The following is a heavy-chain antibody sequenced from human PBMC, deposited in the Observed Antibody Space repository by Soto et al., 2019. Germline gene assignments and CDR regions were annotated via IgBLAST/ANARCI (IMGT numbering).Heavy chain of an antibody. Sequence: SETLSLTCTVSGGSVSSVSYYWSWIRQPPGKGLEWIGYIYYSGSTNYNPSLKSRVTMPVDTSKNQFSLKLSSVTAADTAVYYCSRYCSSDTSHGFDPWGQGTLVTVSS. J-gene: IGHJ5*02. D-gene: IGHD2-2*01. CDR3: SRYCSSDTSHGFDP. V-gene: IGHV4-61*01. CDR2: IYYSGST. CDR1: GGSVSSVSYY.